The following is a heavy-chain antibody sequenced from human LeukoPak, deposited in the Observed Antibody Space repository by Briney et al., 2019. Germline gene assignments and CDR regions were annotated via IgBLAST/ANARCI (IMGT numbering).Heavy chain of an antibody. CDR2: IWYANSEK. D-gene: IGHD3-16*02. CDR1: GFTFSDHG. J-gene: IGHJ4*02. V-gene: IGHV3-33*01. Sequence: QTGGSLRLCCAASGFTFSDHGMPWVRQAPGKGLERVAVIWYANSEKYYADSVKGRFTVSRDNSKNTLYLEMNSLRAEDTALYYCARDQEVWGNSRYIDNWGQGSLVTVSS. CDR3: ARDQEVWGNSRYIDN.